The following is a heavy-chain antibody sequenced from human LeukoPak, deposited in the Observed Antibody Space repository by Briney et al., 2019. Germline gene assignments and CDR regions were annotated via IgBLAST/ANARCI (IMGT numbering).Heavy chain of an antibody. CDR1: TFTFNYYC. V-gene: IGHV3-74*01. D-gene: IGHD3-22*01. CDR3: ARAPYSSGRNYYFDS. J-gene: IGHJ4*02. Sequence: PGESLRLSCAASTFTFNYYCMHWVRQAPRNGLVWVSHMNHDGSRRRYADSVKGRFNISRDNAKIQLYLQMNGVRAEDTAVYYCARAPYSSGRNYYFDSWGQGTLVTVSS. CDR2: MNHDGSRR.